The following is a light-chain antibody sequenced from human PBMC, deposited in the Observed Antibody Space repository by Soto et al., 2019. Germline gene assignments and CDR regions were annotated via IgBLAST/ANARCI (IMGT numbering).Light chain of an antibody. CDR3: QQYGSSTLT. V-gene: IGKV3-20*01. CDR1: QSVSSNY. Sequence: EIVLTQSPGTLSLSPGERATLSCRASQSVSSNYLAWYQQQPGQTPRLLIYAASSRATGIPDRFSGSGSGADFTLTISRLEPEDFAVYYCQQYGSSTLTFGGGTKVDIK. J-gene: IGKJ4*01. CDR2: AAS.